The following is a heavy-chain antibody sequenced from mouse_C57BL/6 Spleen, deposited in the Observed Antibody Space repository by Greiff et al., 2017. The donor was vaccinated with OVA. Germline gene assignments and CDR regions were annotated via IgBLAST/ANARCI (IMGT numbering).Heavy chain of an antibody. CDR3: TTLGTGTGAWFAY. D-gene: IGHD4-1*01. V-gene: IGHV14-1*01. J-gene: IGHJ3*01. Sequence: EVQLQQSGAELVRPGASVKLSCTASGFTFTDYYMHWVKQRPEQGLEWIGRIDPEDGDTDYAPKFQGKATLTADTSSNTAYLQLSSLTSEDTAVYYCTTLGTGTGAWFAYWGQGTLVTVSA. CDR1: GFTFTDYY. CDR2: IDPEDGDT.